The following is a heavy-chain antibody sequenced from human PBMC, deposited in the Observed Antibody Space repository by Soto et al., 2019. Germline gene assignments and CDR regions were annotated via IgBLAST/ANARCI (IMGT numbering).Heavy chain of an antibody. CDR2: INHSGST. Sequence: SETLSLTCAVYGGSFSGYYWSWIRQPPGKGLEWIGEINHSGSTNYNPSLKSRVTISVDTSKNQFSLKLSSVTAADTAVYYCARTVYDFLSLDYYYMDVWGKETTVTVSS. J-gene: IGHJ6*03. CDR1: GGSFSGYY. CDR3: ARTVYDFLSLDYYYMDV. V-gene: IGHV4-34*01. D-gene: IGHD3-3*01.